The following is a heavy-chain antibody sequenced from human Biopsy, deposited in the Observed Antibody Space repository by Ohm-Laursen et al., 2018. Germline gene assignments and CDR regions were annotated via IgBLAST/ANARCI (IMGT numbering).Heavy chain of an antibody. J-gene: IGHJ3*01. D-gene: IGHD3-3*01. CDR3: ARLYRLDDYWNDDPPDAFDV. Sequence: TLSLTCTVSGGSIRSDYWSWIRQSPRKGLEWIGHISGRGATNHNPSLRGRVTISVDASKNQFSLKLSSVTAADTAVFFCARLYRLDDYWNDDPPDAFDVWGQGTMVTVSS. CDR1: GGSIRSDY. V-gene: IGHV4-59*01. CDR2: ISGRGAT.